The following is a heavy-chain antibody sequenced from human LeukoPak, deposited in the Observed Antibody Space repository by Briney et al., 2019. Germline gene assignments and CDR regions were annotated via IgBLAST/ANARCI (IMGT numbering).Heavy chain of an antibody. CDR3: AGDVPSAWGTLNY. V-gene: IGHV3-48*03. Sequence: GGSLRLSCRASGFTFDNHEMNWVRQAPGKGLEWISYISSVSSTIYYADSVKGRFTISRDNVKNTLYLQMNSLRIEDTAVYYCAGDVPSAWGTLNYWGQGTLVTVSS. J-gene: IGHJ4*02. CDR1: GFTFDNHE. D-gene: IGHD3-16*01. CDR2: ISSVSSTI.